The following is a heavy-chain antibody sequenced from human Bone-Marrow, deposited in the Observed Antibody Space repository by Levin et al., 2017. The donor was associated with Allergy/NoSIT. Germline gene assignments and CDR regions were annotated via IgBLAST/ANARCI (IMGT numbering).Heavy chain of an antibody. V-gene: IGHV3-30*04. D-gene: IGHD2-15*01. CDR3: ARGGFCRGSSCRLMTVVVLPLDS. J-gene: IGHJ4*02. CDR2: ISFDGSNK. CDR1: GFNFSSYA. Sequence: GESLKISCVVSGFNFSSYAMHWVRQAPGKGLEWVTVISFDGSNKYYADSVKGRFTVSRDNSKNTLYLQMSSLTAEDTAIYFCARGGFCRGSSCRLMTVVVLPLDSWGQGTLVTVSS.